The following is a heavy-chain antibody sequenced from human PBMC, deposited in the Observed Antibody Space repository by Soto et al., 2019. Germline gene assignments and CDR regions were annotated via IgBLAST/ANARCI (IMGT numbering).Heavy chain of an antibody. V-gene: IGHV4-31*03. CDR1: GGSISSGGYY. J-gene: IGHJ4*02. Sequence: SETLSLTCTVSGGSISSGGYYWSWLRQHPGKGLEWIGYIYYSGSTYYNPSLKSRVTISVDTSKNQFSLKLSSVTAADTAVYYCARSGYSYGPNPLLYWGQGTLVTVS. CDR2: IYYSGST. CDR3: ARSGYSYGPNPLLY. D-gene: IGHD5-18*01.